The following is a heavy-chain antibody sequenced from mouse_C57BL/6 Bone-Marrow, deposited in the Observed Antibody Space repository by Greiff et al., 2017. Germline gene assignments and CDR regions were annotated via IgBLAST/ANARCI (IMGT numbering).Heavy chain of an antibody. Sequence: VQLQQPGAELVKPGASVKLSCKASGYTFTSYWMHWVKQRPEQGLEWIGWIDPENGDTEYASKFQGKATITADTSSNTAYLQLSSLTSEDTAVYYCTTFWSTYDYDGYYAMDYWGQGTSVTVSS. CDR1: GYTFTSYW. CDR2: IDPENGDT. CDR3: TTFWSTYDYDGYYAMDY. D-gene: IGHD2-4*01. V-gene: IGHV14-4*01. J-gene: IGHJ4*01.